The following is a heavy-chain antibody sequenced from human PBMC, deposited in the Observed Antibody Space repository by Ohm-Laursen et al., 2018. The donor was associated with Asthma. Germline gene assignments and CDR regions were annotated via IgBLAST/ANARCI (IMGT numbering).Heavy chain of an antibody. CDR1: GFTFSTFS. D-gene: IGHD6-19*01. J-gene: IGHJ3*02. V-gene: IGHV3-7*03. CDR3: ARDTLYSSGWRDAFDI. Sequence: SLRLSCAAPGFTFSTFSMHWVRQAPGKGLEWVANIKQDGSEKYYVDSVKGRFTISRDNAKNSLYLQMNSLRAEDTAVYYCARDTLYSSGWRDAFDIWGQGTMVTVSS. CDR2: IKQDGSEK.